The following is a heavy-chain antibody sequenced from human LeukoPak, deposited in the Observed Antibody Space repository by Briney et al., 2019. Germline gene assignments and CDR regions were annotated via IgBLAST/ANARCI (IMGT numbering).Heavy chain of an antibody. V-gene: IGHV3-11*01. J-gene: IGHJ5*02. CDR1: GFTFSDYY. CDR2: ISSSGSTI. Sequence: GGSLRLPCAASGFTFSDYYMSWIRQAPGKGLEWVSYISSSGSTIYYADSVKGRFTISRDNAKNSLYLQMNSLRAEDTAVYYCAGHDEENWFDPWGQGTLVTVSS. CDR3: AGHDEENWFDP.